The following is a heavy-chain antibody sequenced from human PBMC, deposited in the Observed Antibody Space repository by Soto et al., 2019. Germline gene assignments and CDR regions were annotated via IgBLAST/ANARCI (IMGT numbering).Heavy chain of an antibody. CDR2: INSDGSST. Sequence: EVQLVESGGGLVQPGGSLRLSCAASGFTFSSYWMHWVRQAPGKGLVWVSRINSDGSSTSYADSVKGRFTISRDNAENTLYLQMNSLRAEDTAVYYCARVISRYYYYYMDVWGKGTTVTVSS. CDR1: GFTFSSYW. V-gene: IGHV3-74*01. CDR3: ARVISRYYYYYMDV. J-gene: IGHJ6*03. D-gene: IGHD2-21*01.